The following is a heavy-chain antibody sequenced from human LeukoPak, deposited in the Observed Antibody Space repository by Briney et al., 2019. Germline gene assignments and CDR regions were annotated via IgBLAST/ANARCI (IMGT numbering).Heavy chain of an antibody. CDR2: INAGNGNT. Sequence: ASVKVSCKASGYTFTSYAMHWVRQAPGQRLEWMGWINAGNGNTKYSQKFQGRVTITRDTSASTAYMELSSLRSEDTAVYYCARASGWSQPYYLDHWGQGTLVTVSS. D-gene: IGHD6-19*01. CDR1: GYTFTSYA. CDR3: ARASGWSQPYYLDH. V-gene: IGHV1-3*01. J-gene: IGHJ4*02.